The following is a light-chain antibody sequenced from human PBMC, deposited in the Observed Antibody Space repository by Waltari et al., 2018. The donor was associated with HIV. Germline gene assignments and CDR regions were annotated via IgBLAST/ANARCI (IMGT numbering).Light chain of an antibody. CDR1: SSNFGSNS. CDR3: ASWDARLSGWV. V-gene: IGLV1-47*01. Sequence: QSVLTQPPSASGTPGQRVTISCSGSSSNFGSNSVHWYQQLPGTAPKLLIYRNNQRPSGVPDRFSASKSGTSASLAISGLRSDDEADYYCASWDARLSGWVFGGGTKLTVL. CDR2: RNN. J-gene: IGLJ3*02.